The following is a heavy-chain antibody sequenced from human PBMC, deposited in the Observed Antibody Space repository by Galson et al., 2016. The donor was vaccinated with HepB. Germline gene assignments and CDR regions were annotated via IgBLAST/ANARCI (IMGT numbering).Heavy chain of an antibody. CDR3: ARGASPFSYYFDY. Sequence: SLRLSCAASGFTFSDFAISWVRQAPGKRLEWVAVVLEDAIRKYYGDSVKGRFTISRDNPKNTLYLHMSSLRPEDTAVYYCARGASPFSYYFDYWGQGILVTVSS. CDR2: VLEDAIRK. J-gene: IGHJ4*02. CDR1: GFTFSDFA. V-gene: IGHV3-30-3*01.